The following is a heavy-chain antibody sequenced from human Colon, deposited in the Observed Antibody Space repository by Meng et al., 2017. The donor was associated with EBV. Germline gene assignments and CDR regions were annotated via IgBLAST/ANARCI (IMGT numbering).Heavy chain of an antibody. Sequence: QGRLQRWGAGLLKPSVTLSLTWAVYGGPSSNFYWSWIRQPPGKGLEWIGEMNQSGSTNYNPSLKSRVTISVDASKNQFSLKLSSVTAADTAVYYCARAWGYCSSGSCRTGWGQGTLVTVSS. CDR3: ARAWGYCSSGSCRTG. J-gene: IGHJ4*02. D-gene: IGHD2-15*01. V-gene: IGHV4-34*01. CDR2: MNQSGST. CDR1: GGPSSNFY.